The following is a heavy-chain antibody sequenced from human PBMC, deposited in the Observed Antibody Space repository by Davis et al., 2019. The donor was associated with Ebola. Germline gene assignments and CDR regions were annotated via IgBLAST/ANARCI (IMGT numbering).Heavy chain of an antibody. J-gene: IGHJ5*02. D-gene: IGHD2-15*01. CDR1: AFSFSSHW. Sequence: PGGPLRLPCPASAFSFSSHWMSWVRQAPGKGLERVANIKQDGSEKYYVDSVEGRFTISRDNAKNSLYLQMNSLRAEDTAVYYCARVVAAHLGWFDPWGQGTLVTVSS. CDR3: ARVVAAHLGWFDP. CDR2: IKQDGSEK. V-gene: IGHV3-7*04.